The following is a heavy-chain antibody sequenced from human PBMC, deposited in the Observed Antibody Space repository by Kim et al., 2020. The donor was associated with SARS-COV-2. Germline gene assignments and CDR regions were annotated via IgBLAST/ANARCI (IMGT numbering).Heavy chain of an antibody. V-gene: IGHV4-59*13. D-gene: IGHD3-3*01. Sequence: SETLSLTCTVSGGSISSYYWSWIRQPPGKGLEWIGYIYYSGSTNYNPSLKSRVTISVDTSKNQFSLKLSSVTAADTAVYYCAGFWSGPAHNWFDPWGQGTLVTVSS. J-gene: IGHJ5*02. CDR3: AGFWSGPAHNWFDP. CDR1: GGSISSYY. CDR2: IYYSGST.